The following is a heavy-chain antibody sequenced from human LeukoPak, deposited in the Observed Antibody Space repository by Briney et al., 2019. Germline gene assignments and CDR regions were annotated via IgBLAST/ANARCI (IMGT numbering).Heavy chain of an antibody. CDR1: GFTFSGYT. Sequence: PGGSLRLSCAASGFTFSGYTMHWIRQAPGKGLEWVSSISGSNSYIFYADSVKGRFTVPRDNAKDSLYLQMNSLRAEDTAVYYCARALTTLTYEGYWGQGTLVTVSS. V-gene: IGHV3-21*01. CDR3: ARALTTLTYEGY. J-gene: IGHJ4*02. D-gene: IGHD1-1*01. CDR2: ISGSNSYI.